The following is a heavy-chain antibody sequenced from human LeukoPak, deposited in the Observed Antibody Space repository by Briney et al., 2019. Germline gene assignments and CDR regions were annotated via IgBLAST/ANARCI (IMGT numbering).Heavy chain of an antibody. CDR2: ISYDGSSK. V-gene: IGHV3-30*18. J-gene: IGHJ6*03. CDR3: AKGGIYYYYMDV. Sequence: GGSLRLSCAASGFTFSSYGMHWVRQAPGKGLEWVAVISYDGSSKYYADSVKGRFTISRDNSKNTLYLQMNSLRAEDTAVYYCAKGGIYYYYMDVWGKGTTVTVSS. D-gene: IGHD1-26*01. CDR1: GFTFSSYG.